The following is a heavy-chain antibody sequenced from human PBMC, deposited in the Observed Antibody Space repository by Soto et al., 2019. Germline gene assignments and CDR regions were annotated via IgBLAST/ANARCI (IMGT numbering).Heavy chain of an antibody. CDR2: ISYDEIDK. V-gene: IGHV3-30*18. J-gene: IGHJ4*02. D-gene: IGHD5-18*01. CDR3: AKDLGYSYGYKPYHFDY. CDR1: GFTFTSHA. Sequence: PGGSLRLSCAASGFTFTSHAMHWVRQTPGKGLEWVAAISYDEIDKKYASSVKGRFTVSRDNSKNTLYLQMNSLRAEDTAVYYCAKDLGYSYGYKPYHFDYWGQGTLVTVSS.